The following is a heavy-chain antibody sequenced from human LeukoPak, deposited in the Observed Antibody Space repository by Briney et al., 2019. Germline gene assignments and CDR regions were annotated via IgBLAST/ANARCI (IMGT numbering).Heavy chain of an antibody. Sequence: GGSLRLSCAASGFTFSSYAMHWVRQAPGKGLEWVAVISYDGSNKYYADSVKGRLTISRDNSKNTLYLQMNSLRAEDTAVYYCANLGGSGYDPVDYWGQGTLVTVSS. CDR3: ANLGGSGYDPVDY. V-gene: IGHV3-30-3*01. D-gene: IGHD5-12*01. J-gene: IGHJ4*02. CDR1: GFTFSSYA. CDR2: ISYDGSNK.